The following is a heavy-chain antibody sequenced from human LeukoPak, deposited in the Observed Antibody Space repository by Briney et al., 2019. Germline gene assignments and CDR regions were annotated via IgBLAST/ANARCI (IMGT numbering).Heavy chain of an antibody. CDR1: GGSISSSDYY. CDR3: ARRGSGKDWFDP. V-gene: IGHV4-39*01. CDR2: INYSGKT. Sequence: SETLSLTCIVSGGSISSSDYYWGWIRQPPGKGLEWIASINYSGKTYYNVSLKSRVTISVDTSKNQFSLQLSSVTAADTAVFYCARRGSGKDWFDPWGQGTLVTVSS. D-gene: IGHD3-16*01. J-gene: IGHJ5*02.